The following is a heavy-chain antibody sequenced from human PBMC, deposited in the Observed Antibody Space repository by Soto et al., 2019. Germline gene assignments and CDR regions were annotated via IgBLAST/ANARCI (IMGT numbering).Heavy chain of an antibody. J-gene: IGHJ4*02. CDR1: GYTFTSYI. D-gene: IGHD6-6*01. CDR3: ARDGYRSSSEFDY. CDR2: IRAVHGNT. Sequence: XXVKVSCKASGYTFTSYIISWVRQSPGQGIEWKRWIRAVHGNTNYAQKVQGRVPMTPETSPSTVYMELRRLRSADTVVYYCARDGYRSSSEFDYWGEGTLVTVSS. V-gene: IGHV1-18*01.